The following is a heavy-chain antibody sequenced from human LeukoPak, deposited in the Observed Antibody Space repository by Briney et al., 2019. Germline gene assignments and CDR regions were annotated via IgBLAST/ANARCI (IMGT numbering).Heavy chain of an antibody. Sequence: VSGPTLVNPTQTLTLTCTFSGFSLSTSGVGVGWIRQPPGKALEWLALIYWNDDKRYSPSLKSRLTITKDTSKNQVVLTMTNMDPVDTATYYCAHSGDQTPWYSSSYPDYWGQGTLVTVSS. CDR1: GFSLSTSGVG. CDR2: IYWNDDK. CDR3: AHSGDQTPWYSSSYPDY. D-gene: IGHD6-13*01. J-gene: IGHJ4*02. V-gene: IGHV2-5*01.